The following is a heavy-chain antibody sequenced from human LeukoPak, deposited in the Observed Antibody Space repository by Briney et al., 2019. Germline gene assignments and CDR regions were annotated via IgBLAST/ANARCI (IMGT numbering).Heavy chain of an antibody. CDR3: AREILAPGKTHDY. V-gene: IGHV3-48*03. CDR2: ISSSGSTI. J-gene: IGHJ4*02. Sequence: QPGGSLRLSCAASGFTFSSYEMNWVRQAPGKGLEWVSYISSSGSTIYYADSVKGRFTISRDNAKNTLFLQMNSLSAEDTAVYYCAREILAPGKTHDYWGQGTLVTVSS. CDR1: GFTFSSYE.